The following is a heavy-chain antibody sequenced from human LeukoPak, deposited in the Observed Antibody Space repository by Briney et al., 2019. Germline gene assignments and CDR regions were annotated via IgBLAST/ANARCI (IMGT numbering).Heavy chain of an antibody. Sequence: GRSLRLSCAASGFTFSSYAMHWVRQAPGKGLEWVSSISSSSSYIYYADSVKGRFTISRDNAKNSLYLQMNSLRAEDTAVYYCARVYYDSSGYYYPLDYWGQGTLVTVSS. J-gene: IGHJ4*02. CDR3: ARVYYDSSGYYYPLDY. CDR2: ISSSSSYI. D-gene: IGHD3-22*01. V-gene: IGHV3-21*01. CDR1: GFTFSSYA.